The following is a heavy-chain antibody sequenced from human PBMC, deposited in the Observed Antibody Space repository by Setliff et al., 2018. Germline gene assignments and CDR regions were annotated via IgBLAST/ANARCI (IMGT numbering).Heavy chain of an antibody. D-gene: IGHD3-10*01. CDR2: IKEDGSQR. Sequence: PGGSLRLSCAASGFDFKTHWMDWARQAPGKGLEWVANIKEDGSQRNYVDAVRGRFTISRDNAKNSLYLQMNSLRSEDTAVYYCARDSSYYYGSDYWGQGTLVTVSS. CDR3: ARDSSYYYGSDY. V-gene: IGHV3-7*03. CDR1: GFDFKTHW. J-gene: IGHJ4*02.